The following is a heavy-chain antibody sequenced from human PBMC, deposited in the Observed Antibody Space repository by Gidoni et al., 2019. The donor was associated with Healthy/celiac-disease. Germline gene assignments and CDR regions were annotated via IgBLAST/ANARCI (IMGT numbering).Heavy chain of an antibody. V-gene: IGHV3-23*01. D-gene: IGHD4-17*01. Sequence: EVQLLESGGGLVQPGGSLRLSCAASGFTFSSYAMSWVRQAPGKGLEWVSAISGSGGSTYYADSVKGRFTISRDNSKNTLYLQMSSLRAEDTAVYYCAKDPGFYGDYPYFDYWGQGTLVTVSS. J-gene: IGHJ4*02. CDR2: ISGSGGST. CDR3: AKDPGFYGDYPYFDY. CDR1: GFTFSSYA.